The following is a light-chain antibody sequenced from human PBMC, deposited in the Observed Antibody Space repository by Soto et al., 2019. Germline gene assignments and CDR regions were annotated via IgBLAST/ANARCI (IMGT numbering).Light chain of an antibody. CDR3: TSYTSSSTYVV. Sequence: QSALTQPASVSGSPGQSITISRTGTSSDIGGYNYVSWYQQHPGKAPKLMIYEVSDRPSGVSYRFSGSKSGNTASLTISGLQADDEADYYCTSYTSSSTYVVFGGGTKLTVL. CDR2: EVS. CDR1: SSDIGGYNY. V-gene: IGLV2-14*01. J-gene: IGLJ2*01.